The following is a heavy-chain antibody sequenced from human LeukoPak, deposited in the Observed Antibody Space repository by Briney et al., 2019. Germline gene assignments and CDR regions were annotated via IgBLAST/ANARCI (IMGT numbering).Heavy chain of an antibody. CDR3: ARHKDDYDDYVWNY. V-gene: IGHV4-39*01. CDR2: GYYTGST. D-gene: IGHD4-17*01. Sequence: WVRQPPGKGLEWIGSGYYTGSTYYNPSLKSRVTISVDTSNNQFSLKLSSVTAADTAMYYCARHKDDYDDYVWNYWGQGTLVTVSS. J-gene: IGHJ4*02.